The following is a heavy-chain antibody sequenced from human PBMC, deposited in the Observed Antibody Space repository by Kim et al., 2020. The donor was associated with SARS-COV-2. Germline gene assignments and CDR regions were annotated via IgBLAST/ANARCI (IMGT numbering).Heavy chain of an antibody. D-gene: IGHD2-21*02. CDR3: ARVAPYFGGDCYFADY. CDR2: IYYSGST. V-gene: IGHV4-59*13. Sequence: SETLSLTCTVSGGSISSYYWSWIRQPPGKGLEWIGYIYYSGSTNYNPSLKSRVTISVDTSKNQFSLKLSSVTAADTAVYYCARVAPYFGGDCYFADYWGQETLVTVSS. CDR1: GGSISSYY. J-gene: IGHJ4*02.